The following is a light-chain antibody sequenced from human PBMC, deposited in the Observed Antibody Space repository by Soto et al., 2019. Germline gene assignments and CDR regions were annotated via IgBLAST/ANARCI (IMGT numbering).Light chain of an antibody. V-gene: IGKV3-20*01. CDR3: QQYGTSPST. CDR2: GAS. Sequence: ETVLTQSPGTLSLSPGETATLSCRASQRINNRYLAWYQQKPGQAPRLLMSGASSRSTGVPDRFSGSGSGTDFTLPISGLEPEDFAVYYCQQYGTSPSTFGPGTKVDIK. J-gene: IGKJ3*01. CDR1: QRINNRY.